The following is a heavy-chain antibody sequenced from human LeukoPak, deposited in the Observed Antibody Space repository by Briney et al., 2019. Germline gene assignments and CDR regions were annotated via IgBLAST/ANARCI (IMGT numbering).Heavy chain of an antibody. J-gene: IGHJ6*02. CDR1: GFTVRRNY. Sequence: GGSLRLSCVASGFTVRRNYMSWVRQAPGKGLEWVSAISGSGDTTYFAVSVRGRFTISRDNSKNTLYLRMNSLRAEGTAVYYCAKSSYFGMDVWGQGTTVTVSS. CDR2: ISGSGDTT. CDR3: AKSSYFGMDV. V-gene: IGHV3-23*01.